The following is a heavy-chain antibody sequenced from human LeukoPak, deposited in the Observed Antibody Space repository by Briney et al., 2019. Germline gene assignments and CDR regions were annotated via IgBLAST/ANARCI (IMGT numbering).Heavy chain of an antibody. J-gene: IGHJ4*02. CDR3: AKDLVLYSSSDY. D-gene: IGHD6-6*01. CDR2: ISNGGYNT. CDR1: RFTFRTYA. V-gene: IGHV3-23*01. Sequence: GGSLRLSCAASRFTFRTYAMTWVRQAPGKGLEWVSTISNGGYNTYYADSVRGRFTISTDNSKNTLFLQMNSLRVEDTAVYYCAKDLVLYSSSDYWGQGTLVTVSS.